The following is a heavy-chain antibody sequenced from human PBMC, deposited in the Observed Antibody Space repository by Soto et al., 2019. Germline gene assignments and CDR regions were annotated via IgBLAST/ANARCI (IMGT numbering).Heavy chain of an antibody. Sequence: GGSLRLSCAASGFTFGGYGMHWVRQAPGKGLEWAAAISYDGRNTYYADSVQGRFAISRDNSKNTMYLQMNSLRVEDTAVYYCARANLHDGSGRVREFDYWGQGSLVTISS. J-gene: IGHJ4*02. CDR2: ISYDGRNT. D-gene: IGHD3-10*01. CDR1: GFTFGGYG. V-gene: IGHV3-33*01. CDR3: ARANLHDGSGRVREFDY.